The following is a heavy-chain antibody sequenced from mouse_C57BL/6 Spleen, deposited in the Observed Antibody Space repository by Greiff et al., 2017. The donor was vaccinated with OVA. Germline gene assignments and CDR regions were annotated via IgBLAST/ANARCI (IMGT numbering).Heavy chain of an antibody. D-gene: IGHD3-2*01. CDR3: ARSETAGGYFDV. CDR1: GYTFTSYW. CDR2: IDPSDSYT. J-gene: IGHJ1*03. Sequence: VQLQQPGAELVKPGASVKLSCKASGYTFTSYWMQWVKQRPGQGLEWIGEIDPSDSYTNYNQKFKGKATLTVDTSSSTAYMQRSSLTSEDSAVYYCARSETAGGYFDVWGTGTTVTVSS. V-gene: IGHV1-50*01.